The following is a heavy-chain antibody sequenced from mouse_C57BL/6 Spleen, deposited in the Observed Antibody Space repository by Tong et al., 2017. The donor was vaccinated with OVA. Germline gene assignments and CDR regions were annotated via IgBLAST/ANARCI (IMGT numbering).Heavy chain of an antibody. CDR1: GYTFTDYE. D-gene: IGHD4-1*01. Sequence: VQLQESGAELVRPGASVTLSCKASGYTFTDYEMHWVKQTPVHGLEWIGAIDPETGGTAYNQKFKGKAILTADKSYSTAYMELRSLTSEDSAVYYCTRGLGFAYWGQGTLVTVSA. J-gene: IGHJ3*01. V-gene: IGHV1-15*01. CDR3: TRGLGFAY. CDR2: IDPETGGT.